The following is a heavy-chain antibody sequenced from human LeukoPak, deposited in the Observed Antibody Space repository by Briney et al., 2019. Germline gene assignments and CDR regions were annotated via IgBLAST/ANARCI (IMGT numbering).Heavy chain of an antibody. Sequence: SETLSLTCTVSGGSISSGDYYWSWIRQPPGKGLGWIGYIYYSGSTYYNPSLKSRVTISVDTSKNQFSLKLSSVTAADTAVYYCAGYYGGKGMFADRLDDYWGQGTLVTVSS. CDR3: AGYYGGKGMFADRLDDY. V-gene: IGHV4-30-4*01. D-gene: IGHD4-17*01. J-gene: IGHJ4*02. CDR2: IYYSGST. CDR1: GGSISSGDYY.